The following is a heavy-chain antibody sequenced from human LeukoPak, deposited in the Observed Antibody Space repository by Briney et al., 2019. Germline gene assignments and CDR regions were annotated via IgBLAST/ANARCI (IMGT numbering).Heavy chain of an antibody. D-gene: IGHD3-3*01. Sequence: VASVKVSCKASGYTFTSYDINWVRQATGQGLEWMGWMNPNSGNTGYAQKFQGRVTITRNTSISTAYMGLSSLRSEDTAVYYCALSLRFLEWHPYYYMDVWGKGTTVTVSS. CDR1: GYTFTSYD. J-gene: IGHJ6*03. V-gene: IGHV1-8*03. CDR2: MNPNSGNT. CDR3: ALSLRFLEWHPYYYMDV.